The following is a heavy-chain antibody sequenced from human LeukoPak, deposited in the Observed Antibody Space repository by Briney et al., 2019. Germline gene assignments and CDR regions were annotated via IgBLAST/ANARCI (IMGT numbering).Heavy chain of an antibody. Sequence: ASVKVSCKASGYTFTSYDINWVRQATGQGLEWMGWMNPNSGNTGYAQKFQGRVTMTRNTSISTAYMELSSPRSEDTAVYYCARERWYSGAFDIWGQGTMVTVSS. CDR1: GYTFTSYD. D-gene: IGHD6-13*01. CDR3: ARERWYSGAFDI. J-gene: IGHJ3*02. V-gene: IGHV1-8*01. CDR2: MNPNSGNT.